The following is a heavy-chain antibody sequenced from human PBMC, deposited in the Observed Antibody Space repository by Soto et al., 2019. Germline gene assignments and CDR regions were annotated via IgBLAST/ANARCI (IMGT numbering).Heavy chain of an antibody. CDR3: ARDGYWEVAAYNWFDP. CDR1: GGTFSSYA. J-gene: IGHJ5*02. Sequence: QVQLVQSGAEVKKPGSSVKVSCKASGGTFSSYAISWVRQAPGQGLEWMGGIIPIFGTANYAQKFQGRVTITADESTSTAYMELSSLRSEDTAVYYCARDGYWEVAAYNWFDPWGQGTRVTVSS. D-gene: IGHD2-15*01. V-gene: IGHV1-69*12. CDR2: IIPIFGTA.